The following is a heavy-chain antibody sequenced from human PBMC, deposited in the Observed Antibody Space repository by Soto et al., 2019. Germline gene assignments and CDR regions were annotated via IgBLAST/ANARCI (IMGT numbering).Heavy chain of an antibody. Sequence: ASVKVSCKASGYTFTSYYMHWVRQAPGQGLEWMGIINPSGDSTSYAQKFQGRVTMTRDTSTSTVYMELSSLRSEDTAVYYCAREPLSLGYCTNGVCYKNWFDPWG. CDR2: INPSGDST. D-gene: IGHD2-8*01. V-gene: IGHV1-46*01. CDR1: GYTFTSYY. CDR3: AREPLSLGYCTNGVCYKNWFDP. J-gene: IGHJ5*02.